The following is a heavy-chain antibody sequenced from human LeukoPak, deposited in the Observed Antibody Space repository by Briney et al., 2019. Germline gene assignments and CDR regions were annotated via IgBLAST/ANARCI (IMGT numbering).Heavy chain of an antibody. CDR2: INPSGVTT. D-gene: IGHD4-23*01. Sequence: GASVKVSCKASGYTFTSYYTHWVRQAPGQGLEWMGMINPSGVTTIYAQKLQGRVTMTRDTSTSTVYMELSSLRSDDTAVYYCAREGGNSFGGAFDVWGQGTMATVSS. CDR1: GYTFTSYY. J-gene: IGHJ3*01. V-gene: IGHV1-46*04. CDR3: AREGGNSFGGAFDV.